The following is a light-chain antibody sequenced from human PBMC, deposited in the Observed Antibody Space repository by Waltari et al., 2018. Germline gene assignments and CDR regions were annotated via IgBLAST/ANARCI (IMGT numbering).Light chain of an antibody. J-gene: IGLJ1*01. Sequence: QSALTQPASVSGPPGQSVIISCTGTSNVVVGYGYVCWYQQCPGKPPKLMIYEVSYRPSGVSSRFPGSKSGNTASLTISGLQAEDEAVYYCSSHTSTVPHVFGTGTKVTVV. V-gene: IGLV2-14*01. CDR3: SSHTSTVPHV. CDR1: SNVVVGYGY. CDR2: EVS.